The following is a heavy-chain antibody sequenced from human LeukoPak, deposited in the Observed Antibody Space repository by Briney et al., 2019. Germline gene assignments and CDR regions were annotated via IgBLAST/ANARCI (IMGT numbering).Heavy chain of an antibody. D-gene: IGHD4-17*01. CDR1: GGTFNNSA. CDR3: ARDVHGDYGSGWFDP. CDR2: IMPLFGTA. Sequence: SVKVSCKTSGGTFNNSAISWVRQAPGQGLEWLGGIMPLFGTAGYAQKFQGRVTITKDESTRTVYLELTSLTSDDTAVFYCARDVHGDYGSGWFDPWGQGTLVSVSS. V-gene: IGHV1-69*05. J-gene: IGHJ5*02.